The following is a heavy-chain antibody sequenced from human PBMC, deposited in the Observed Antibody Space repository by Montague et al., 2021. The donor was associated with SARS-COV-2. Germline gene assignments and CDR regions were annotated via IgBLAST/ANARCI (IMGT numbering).Heavy chain of an antibody. Sequence: SETLSLTCTVSGVSISSYYWTWIRQPPGKGLEWIGFIYYSGSTNXNPSLKSRVTISVDTSKNQFSLKPSSVTAADTAVYYCAKQALTRYCTSTTCFGAAFDIWGQGTMVTVSS. D-gene: IGHD2-2*01. J-gene: IGHJ3*02. CDR1: GVSISSYY. V-gene: IGHV4-59*08. CDR3: AKQALTRYCTSTTCFGAAFDI. CDR2: IYYSGST.